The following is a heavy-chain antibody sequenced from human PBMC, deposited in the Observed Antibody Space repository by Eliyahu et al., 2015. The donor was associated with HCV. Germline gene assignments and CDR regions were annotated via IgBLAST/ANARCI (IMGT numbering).Heavy chain of an antibody. D-gene: IGHD3-3*01. CDR3: ARGSQDYDFWSGFNLFDP. CDR2: IYHSGST. V-gene: IGHV4-30-2*01. Sequence: QLQLQESGSGLVKPSQTLSLTCTVSGGSINSDTYAWSWIRQPPGKGLEWIGYIYHSGSTYYNPSLTSRITMSVDRSKNEFSLKLRSVTAADAAMYYCARGSQDYDFWSGFNLFDPWGHGILVTVSS. CDR1: GGSINSDTYA. J-gene: IGHJ5*02.